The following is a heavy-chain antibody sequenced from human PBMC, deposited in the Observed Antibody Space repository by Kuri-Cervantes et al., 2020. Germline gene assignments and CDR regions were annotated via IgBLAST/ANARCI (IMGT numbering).Heavy chain of an antibody. CDR3: AREKTTLGYSSGSMTKYNWFDP. D-gene: IGHD6-19*01. CDR2: IKSKTDGGTT. CDR1: GFTFSNAW. V-gene: IGHV3-15*01. J-gene: IGHJ5*02. Sequence: GGSLRLSCAASGFTFSNAWMSWVRQAPGKGLEWVGRIKSKTDGGTTDYAAPVKGRFTISRDDSKNTLYLQMNSLRAEDTAVYYCAREKTTLGYSSGSMTKYNWFDPWGQGTLVTVSS.